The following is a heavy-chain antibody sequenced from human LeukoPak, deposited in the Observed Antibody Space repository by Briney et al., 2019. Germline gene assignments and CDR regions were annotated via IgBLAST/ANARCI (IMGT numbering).Heavy chain of an antibody. J-gene: IGHJ4*02. Sequence: GESLKISCKGSGYSFTSYWIGWVRQMPGKGLEWMGIIYPGDSDTRYSPSFQGQVTISADKSISTAYLQWSSLKASDTAMYYCARGFFKFGEYSWRDFDYWGQGTLVTVSS. CDR1: GYSFTSYW. D-gene: IGHD3-10*01. CDR3: ARGFFKFGEYSWRDFDY. CDR2: IYPGDSDT. V-gene: IGHV5-51*01.